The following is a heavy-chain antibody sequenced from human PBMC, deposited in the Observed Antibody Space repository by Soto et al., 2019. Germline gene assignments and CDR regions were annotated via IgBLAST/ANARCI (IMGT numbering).Heavy chain of an antibody. D-gene: IGHD1-26*01. CDR2: ISSGTSSI. J-gene: IGHJ6*02. CDR1: GFTFSTYS. V-gene: IGHV3-48*02. Sequence: GGSLRLSCAASGFTFSTYSMNWVRQAPGKGLEWVSYISSGTSSIYYADSVQGRFTISRDNAKNSLYLQMNSLRDEDTAVYYGVRVISGSYGIGMDVWGQGTTVTVS. CDR3: VRVISGSYGIGMDV.